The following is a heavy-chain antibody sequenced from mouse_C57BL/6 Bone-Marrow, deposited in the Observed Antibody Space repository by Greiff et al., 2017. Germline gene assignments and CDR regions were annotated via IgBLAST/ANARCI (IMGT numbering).Heavy chain of an antibody. CDR3: ARWRYYYGSSYGYAMDY. J-gene: IGHJ4*01. CDR2: IYPGSGST. Sequence: QVQLQQPGAELVKPGASVKMSCKASGYTFTSYWITWVKQRPGQGLEWIGDIYPGSGSTNYNEKFKSKATLTVDTSSITAYMQLSSLTSEDSAVYYCARWRYYYGSSYGYAMDYWGQGTSVTVSS. D-gene: IGHD1-1*01. V-gene: IGHV1-55*01. CDR1: GYTFTSYW.